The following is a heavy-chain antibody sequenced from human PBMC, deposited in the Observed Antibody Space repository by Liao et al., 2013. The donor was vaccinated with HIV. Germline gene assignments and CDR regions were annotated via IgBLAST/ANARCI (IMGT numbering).Heavy chain of an antibody. CDR1: GGSISSYF. Sequence: QVQLQESGPGLVKPSETLSLTCNVSGGSISSYFWSWIRQPPGTGLEWIGYIYDSGSTKHNPSLKSRVTISVDTSKVQFSLKLNSVSAADTAVYYCARFYYDSSGYYNWGQGTLVTVSS. V-gene: IGHV4-59*12. D-gene: IGHD3-22*01. CDR2: IYDSGST. J-gene: IGHJ4*02. CDR3: ARFYYDSSGYYN.